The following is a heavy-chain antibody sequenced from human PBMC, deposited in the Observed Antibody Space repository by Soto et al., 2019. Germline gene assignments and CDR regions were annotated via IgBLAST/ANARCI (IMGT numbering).Heavy chain of an antibody. J-gene: IGHJ4*02. D-gene: IGHD1-26*01. CDR2: IIPIFGTA. Sequence: SVKVSCKASGGTFSSYAISWVRQAPGQGLEWMGGIIPIFGTANYAQKFQGRVTITADESTSTAYMELSSLRSEDTAVYYCASSRVGATRSDYYFDYWGQGTLVTVSS. V-gene: IGHV1-69*13. CDR1: GGTFSSYA. CDR3: ASSRVGATRSDYYFDY.